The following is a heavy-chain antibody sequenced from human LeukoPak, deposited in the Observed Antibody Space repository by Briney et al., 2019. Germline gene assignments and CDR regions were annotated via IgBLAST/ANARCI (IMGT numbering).Heavy chain of an antibody. CDR1: GGSINNSHYY. Sequence: SETLSLTCTVSGGSINNSHYYWGWIRQPPGKGLEWIGNIYYNGRTNYNPSLKSRVTISLDTSKNQFSLKLSSVTAADTAVYYCVGVIAAARGSWFDPWGQGTLVTVSS. J-gene: IGHJ5*02. D-gene: IGHD6-25*01. V-gene: IGHV4-39*01. CDR3: VGVIAAARGSWFDP. CDR2: IYYNGRT.